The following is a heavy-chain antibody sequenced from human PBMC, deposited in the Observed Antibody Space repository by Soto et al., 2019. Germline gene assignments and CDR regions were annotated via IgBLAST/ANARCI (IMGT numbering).Heavy chain of an antibody. Sequence: QVQLVQSGAEVKKPGSSVKVSCKASGGTFSSYTISWVRQAPGQGLEWMGRIIPILGIANYAQKFQGRVTITADKSTSTAYMELSSLRSEDTAVYYCARVSYSGYDVAVDYWVQGTLVTVSS. J-gene: IGHJ4*02. D-gene: IGHD5-12*01. CDR1: GGTFSSYT. CDR3: ARVSYSGYDVAVDY. CDR2: IIPILGIA. V-gene: IGHV1-69*02.